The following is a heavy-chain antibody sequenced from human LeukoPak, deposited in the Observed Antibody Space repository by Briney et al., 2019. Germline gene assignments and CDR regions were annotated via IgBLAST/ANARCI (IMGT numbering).Heavy chain of an antibody. CDR2: ISCSNSTI. V-gene: IGHV3-48*02. J-gene: IGHJ6*02. CDR3: ARAGSGYGDYSYFYGMDV. Sequence: PGGSLRLSCSGSGFTFSTYAMNWVRQAPGKGLEWVSYISCSNSTIYYADSVKGRFTISRDPAKNSLYLQMNSLRDEDTAVYYCARAGSGYGDYSYFYGMDVWGQGTTVTVSS. D-gene: IGHD3-22*01. CDR1: GFTFSTYA.